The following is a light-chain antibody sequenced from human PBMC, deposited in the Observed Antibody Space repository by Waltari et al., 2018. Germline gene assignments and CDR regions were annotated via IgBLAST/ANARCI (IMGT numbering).Light chain of an antibody. V-gene: IGKV1-39*01. J-gene: IGKJ1*01. Sequence: DIQMTQSPSSLSASVGDRVTITCRASQSIGNYVTWYQQEPGKAPKLLIYAAFSLQSGVPARFSGSGFGTDFTLTISSLQPEDFATYYCQQSHSTPRTFGQGTKVEIK. CDR2: AAF. CDR1: QSIGNY. CDR3: QQSHSTPRT.